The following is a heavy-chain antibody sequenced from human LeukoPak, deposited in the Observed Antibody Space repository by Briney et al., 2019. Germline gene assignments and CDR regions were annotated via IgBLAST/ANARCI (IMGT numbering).Heavy chain of an antibody. CDR3: ARVRWAGQRGNNWFDP. Sequence: SQTLSLTCAVSGGSISSGGYSWSWIRQPPGKGLEWIGYIYHTGSAYYSPSLRSRLTISVDMSNNQFSLKLTSVTAADTAVYYCARVRWAGQRGNNWFDPWGQGILVTASS. CDR1: GGSISSGGYS. CDR2: IYHTGSA. J-gene: IGHJ5*02. D-gene: IGHD1-14*01. V-gene: IGHV4-30-2*01.